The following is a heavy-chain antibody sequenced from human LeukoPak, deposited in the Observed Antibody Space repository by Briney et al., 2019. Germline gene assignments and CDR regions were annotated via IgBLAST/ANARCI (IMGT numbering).Heavy chain of an antibody. D-gene: IGHD3-16*02. CDR1: GFTFSSYA. CDR3: ARDVPDYVWGSYLPYYFDY. J-gene: IGHJ4*02. V-gene: IGHV3-23*01. CDR2: ISGSGGST. Sequence: GGSLRLSCAASGFTFSSYAMSWVRQAPGKGLEWVSAISGSGGSTYYADSVKGRFTISRDNSKNTLYLQMNSLRAEDTAVYYCARDVPDYVWGSYLPYYFDYWGQGTLVTVSS.